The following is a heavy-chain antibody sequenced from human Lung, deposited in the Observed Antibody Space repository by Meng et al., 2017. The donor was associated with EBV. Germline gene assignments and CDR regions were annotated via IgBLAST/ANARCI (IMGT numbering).Heavy chain of an antibody. J-gene: IGHJ4*02. Sequence: QLQLMQSGGEVKKPGASVRVSCKASGYTFTHHGISWIRQAPGQGLEWMGWISCYNGDTNYAQKFQGRVTMTTDTSTSTAYMDLRSLRSDDTAVYYCARTGCSSSSCYDYWGQGTLVTVSS. D-gene: IGHD2-2*01. CDR3: ARTGCSSSSCYDY. CDR1: GYTFTHHG. CDR2: ISCYNGDT. V-gene: IGHV1-18*01.